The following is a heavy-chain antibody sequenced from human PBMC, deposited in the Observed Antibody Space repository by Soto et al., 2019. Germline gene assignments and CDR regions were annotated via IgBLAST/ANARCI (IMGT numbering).Heavy chain of an antibody. Sequence: QVQLVESGGGVVQPGRSLRLSCAASGFTFSSYGMHWVRQAPGKGLEWVAVIWYDGSNKYYADSVKGRFTISRDNSKNTLYLQINILRAEDTAVYYCARESGYRSGPFRNYYGMDVWGKGTTVTVCS. CDR3: ARESGYRSGPFRNYYGMDV. D-gene: IGHD6-19*01. CDR1: GFTFSSYG. CDR2: IWYDGSNK. V-gene: IGHV3-33*01. J-gene: IGHJ6*04.